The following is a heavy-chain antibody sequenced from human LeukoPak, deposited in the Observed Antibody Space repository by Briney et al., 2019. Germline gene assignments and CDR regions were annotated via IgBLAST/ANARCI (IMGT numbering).Heavy chain of an antibody. D-gene: IGHD3-22*01. Sequence: PGGSLRLSCAASGFTFSSYSMNWVRQAPGKGLEWVSSISSSSSYIYYADSVKGRFTISRDNAKNSLYLQMNSLRAEDTAVYYCARGSPYYYDSSGLCSYWGQGTLVTVSS. CDR1: GFTFSSYS. J-gene: IGHJ4*02. CDR3: ARGSPYYYDSSGLCSY. CDR2: ISSSSSYI. V-gene: IGHV3-21*01.